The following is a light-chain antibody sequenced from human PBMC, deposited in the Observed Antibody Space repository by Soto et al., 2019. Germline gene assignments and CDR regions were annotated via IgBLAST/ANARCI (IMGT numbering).Light chain of an antibody. CDR1: QSISSY. CDR2: TAS. Sequence: DIPMTQSPSSLSASVGDRVTITCRPSQSISSYLNWYQQKPGKAPKLLIYTASSLQSGVPSRFSGSGSGTDFTLTISSLQPEDFAIYYCQQSYSTPYTFGLGTKLEIK. CDR3: QQSYSTPYT. J-gene: IGKJ2*01. V-gene: IGKV1-39*01.